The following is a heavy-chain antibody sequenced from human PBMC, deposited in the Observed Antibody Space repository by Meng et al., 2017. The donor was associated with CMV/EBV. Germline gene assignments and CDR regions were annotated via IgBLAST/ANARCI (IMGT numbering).Heavy chain of an antibody. Sequence: KAYGYTFTSYYMQWVRQAPGQGLEWMGIINPSGGSTSYAQKFQGRVTMTRDTSTSTVYMELSSLRSEDTAVYYCARDLGCGGDCYSFPWGQGTLVTVSS. CDR2: INPSGGST. CDR1: GYTFTSYY. CDR3: ARDLGCGGDCYSFP. J-gene: IGHJ5*02. V-gene: IGHV1-46*01. D-gene: IGHD2-21*01.